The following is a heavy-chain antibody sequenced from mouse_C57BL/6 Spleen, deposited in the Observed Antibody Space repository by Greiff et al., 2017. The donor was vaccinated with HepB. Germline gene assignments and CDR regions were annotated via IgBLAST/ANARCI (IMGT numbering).Heavy chain of an antibody. CDR3: ARSPLGPFDY. CDR2: IYPGDGDT. D-gene: IGHD4-1*01. J-gene: IGHJ2*01. Sequence: VQLQQSGPELVKPGASVKISCKASGYAFSSSWMNWVKQRPGKGLEWIGRIYPGDGDTNYNGKFKGKATLTADKSSSTAYMQLSSLTSEDSAVYFCARSPLGPFDYWGQGTTLTVSS. V-gene: IGHV1-82*01. CDR1: GYAFSSSW.